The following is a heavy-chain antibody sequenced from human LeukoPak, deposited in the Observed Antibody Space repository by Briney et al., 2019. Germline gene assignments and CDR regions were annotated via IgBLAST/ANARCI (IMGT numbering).Heavy chain of an antibody. D-gene: IGHD4-17*01. CDR3: ATDTTVTDAFDI. J-gene: IGHJ3*02. CDR1: GYSLTELS. V-gene: IGHV1-24*01. CDR2: FDPEDGET. Sequence: ASVKVSCKVSGYSLTELSMHWVRQAPGKGLEWMGGFDPEDGETIYAQKFQGRVTMTEDTSTDTAYMELSSLRSEDTAVYYCATDTTVTDAFDIWGQGTMVTVSS.